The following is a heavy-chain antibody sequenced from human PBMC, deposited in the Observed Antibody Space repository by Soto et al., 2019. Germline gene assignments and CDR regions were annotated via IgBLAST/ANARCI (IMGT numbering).Heavy chain of an antibody. Sequence: ASVKVSCKASGGTFSSYAISWVRQAPGQGLEWMGGIIPIFGTANYAQKFQGRVTITADESTSTAYMELSSLRSEDTAVYYCARPLGYCSSTSCYYGMDVWGQGTTVTVSS. CDR2: IIPIFGTA. V-gene: IGHV1-69*13. D-gene: IGHD2-2*01. J-gene: IGHJ6*02. CDR3: ARPLGYCSSTSCYYGMDV. CDR1: GGTFSSYA.